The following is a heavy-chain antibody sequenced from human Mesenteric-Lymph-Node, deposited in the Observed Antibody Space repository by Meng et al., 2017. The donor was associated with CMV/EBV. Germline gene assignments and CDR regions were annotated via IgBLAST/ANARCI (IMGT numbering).Heavy chain of an antibody. J-gene: IGHJ4*02. V-gene: IGHV3-21*01. CDR2: ISSSSSYI. CDR1: GFTFSSYS. Sequence: AASGFTFSSYSMNWVRQAPGKGLEWVSSISSSSSYIYYADSVKGRFTISRDNAKNSLYLQMNSLRAEDTAVYYCNYDSSEVGGYFDYWGQGTLVTVSS. CDR3: NYDSSEVGGYFDY. D-gene: IGHD3-22*01.